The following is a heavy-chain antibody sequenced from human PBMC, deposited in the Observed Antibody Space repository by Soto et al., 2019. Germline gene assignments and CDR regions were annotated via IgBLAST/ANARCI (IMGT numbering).Heavy chain of an antibody. CDR2: VKPNDGDT. CDR1: GYTFTGYY. V-gene: IGHV1-2*02. D-gene: IGHD2-21*02. J-gene: IGHJ4*02. Sequence: GASVKVSCKASGYTFTGYYMHWVRQAPGQRPEWMGWVKPNDGDTKIAQKFQGRVSMTRDTSISTAYLELSRLKSDDTAIYYCVSNLDCGGDCLESWGQGTLVTVSS. CDR3: VSNLDCGGDCLES.